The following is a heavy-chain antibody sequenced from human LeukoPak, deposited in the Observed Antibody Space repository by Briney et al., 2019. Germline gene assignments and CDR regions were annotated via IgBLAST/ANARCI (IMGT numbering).Heavy chain of an antibody. CDR2: IKQDGSER. CDR3: AELGITMIGGV. J-gene: IGHJ6*04. Sequence: GGSLRLSCTASGFTFSIYWMSWVRQDPGKGLEWVANIKQDGSERYYVDSVKGRFTISRDNAKNSLYLQMNSLRAEDTAVYYCAELGITMIGGVWGKGTTVTISS. V-gene: IGHV3-7*01. D-gene: IGHD3-10*02. CDR1: GFTFSIYW.